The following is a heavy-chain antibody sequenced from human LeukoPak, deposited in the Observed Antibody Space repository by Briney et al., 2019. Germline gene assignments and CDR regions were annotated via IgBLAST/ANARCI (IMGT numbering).Heavy chain of an antibody. CDR2: ISAHNGNT. J-gene: IGHJ4*02. Sequence: GASVKVSCKASGYIFTSYGIIWVRQAPGQGLQWMGWISAHNGNTNYAQKLQGRVTMTTDTSTSTVYMELRSLRSDDTAVYYCERAQTTLLLDYWGQGTLVTVSS. D-gene: IGHD4-11*01. CDR1: GYIFTSYG. CDR3: ERAQTTLLLDY. V-gene: IGHV1-18*01.